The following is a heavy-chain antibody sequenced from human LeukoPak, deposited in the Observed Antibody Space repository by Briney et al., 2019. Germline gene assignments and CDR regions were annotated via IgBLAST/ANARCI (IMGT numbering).Heavy chain of an antibody. CDR1: EFSVGSNY. D-gene: IGHD1-26*01. CDR3: ARVGTAVRSSFDY. CDR2: IYSGGST. V-gene: IGHV3-66*01. Sequence: GGSLRLSCAASEFSVGSNYMTWVRQAPGKGLEWVSLIYSGGSTYYADSVKGRFTISRDNSKNTLYLQMNSLRVEDTAVYYCARVGTAVRSSFDYWGQGTLVTVSS. J-gene: IGHJ4*02.